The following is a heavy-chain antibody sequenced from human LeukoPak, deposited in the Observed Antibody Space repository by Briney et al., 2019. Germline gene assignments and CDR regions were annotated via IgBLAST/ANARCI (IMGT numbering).Heavy chain of an antibody. Sequence: SETLSLTCAVYGGSLSGYYWSWIRQTPGKGLEWIGEINHSGSTNYNPSLKSRVTISVDTSKNQFSLKLSSVTAADTAVYYCAREAKNPYYYYYYGMDVWGQGTTVTVSS. CDR3: AREAKNPYYYYYYGMDV. V-gene: IGHV4-34*01. CDR1: GGSLSGYY. J-gene: IGHJ6*02. CDR2: INHSGST.